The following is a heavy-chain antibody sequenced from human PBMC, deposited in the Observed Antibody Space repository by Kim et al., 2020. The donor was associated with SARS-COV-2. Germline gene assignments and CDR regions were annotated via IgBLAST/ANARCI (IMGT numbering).Heavy chain of an antibody. CDR2: INASKDRT. V-gene: IGHV1-3*01. CDR3: VRDGGEYDY. D-gene: IGHD3-16*01. CDR1: GYTFTSYG. J-gene: IGHJ4*02. Sequence: ASVKVSCKASGYTFTSYGMHWVRQAPGQGLEWMGWINASKDRTRYSQNYQGRVTITRETSASTAYMELSSLTSEDTAVYYCVRDGGEYDYWGQGTLVT.